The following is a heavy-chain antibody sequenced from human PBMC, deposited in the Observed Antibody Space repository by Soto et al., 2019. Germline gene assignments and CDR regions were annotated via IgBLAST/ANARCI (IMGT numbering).Heavy chain of an antibody. J-gene: IGHJ3*02. CDR3: ARLFDYGDSNDAFDI. V-gene: IGHV4-34*01. CDR1: GGSFSGYY. Sequence: SETLSLTCAVYGGSFSGYYWSWIRQPPGKGLEWIGEINHSGSTNYNPSLKSRVTISVDTSKNQFSLKLSSVTAADTAVYYCARLFDYGDSNDAFDIWGQGTMVTVSS. CDR2: INHSGST. D-gene: IGHD4-17*01.